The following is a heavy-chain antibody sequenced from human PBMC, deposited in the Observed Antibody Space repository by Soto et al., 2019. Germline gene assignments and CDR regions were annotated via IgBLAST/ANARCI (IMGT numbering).Heavy chain of an antibody. J-gene: IGHJ6*02. V-gene: IGHV4-30-2*01. CDR1: GDSISRGGYS. CDR2: IYDSGST. D-gene: IGHD6-6*01. Sequence: NPSETLSLTCAVSGDSISRGGYSWTWIRQPPGKALEWIGNIYDSGSTSYNPSLKSRVTMSVDTSKNQFSLRLTSVTAADTAVYFCARGGSSYYDYGMDVWGQGTTVTVSS. CDR3: ARGGSSYYDYGMDV.